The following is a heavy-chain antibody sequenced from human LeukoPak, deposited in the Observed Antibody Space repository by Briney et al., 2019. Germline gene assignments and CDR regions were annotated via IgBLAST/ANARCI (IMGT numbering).Heavy chain of an antibody. CDR1: GFTFSSYA. J-gene: IGHJ4*02. CDR3: AMGDSSGYSDY. Sequence: GGSLRLSCAASGFTFSSYAMHWVRQAPGKGLEWVAVISYDGSNKYYADSVKGRFTISRDNSKNTLYLQMNSLRAEDTAVYYCAMGDSSGYSDYWGQGTLVTVSS. D-gene: IGHD3-22*01. CDR2: ISYDGSNK. V-gene: IGHV3-30-3*01.